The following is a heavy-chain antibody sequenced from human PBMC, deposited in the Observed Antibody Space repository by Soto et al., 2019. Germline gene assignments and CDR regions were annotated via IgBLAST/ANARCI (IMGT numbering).Heavy chain of an antibody. J-gene: IGHJ4*02. CDR1: GFTFDDYA. CDR3: AKERGEATD. V-gene: IGHV3-9*01. Sequence: EVQLVESGGGLVQPGRSLRLSCAASGFTFDDYAMHWVRQAPGKGLEWVSGISWNSGSIGYADSVKGRFTISRDNAKNSLYLQMNSPRAEDTALYYCAKERGEATDWGQGTLVTVSS. D-gene: IGHD3-10*01. CDR2: ISWNSGSI.